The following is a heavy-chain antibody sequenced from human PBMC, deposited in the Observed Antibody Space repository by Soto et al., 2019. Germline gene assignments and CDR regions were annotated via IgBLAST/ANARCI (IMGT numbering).Heavy chain of an antibody. CDR2: IYYSGST. Sequence: SETLSLTCTVSGGSVSSGSYYWRWIRQPPGKGLEWIGYIYYSGSTNYNPSLKSRVTISVDTSKNQFSLKLSSVTAADTAVYYCARVPVTTVSRGAFDIWGQGTMVTVSS. J-gene: IGHJ3*02. V-gene: IGHV4-61*01. D-gene: IGHD4-17*01. CDR3: ARVPVTTVSRGAFDI. CDR1: GGSVSSGSYY.